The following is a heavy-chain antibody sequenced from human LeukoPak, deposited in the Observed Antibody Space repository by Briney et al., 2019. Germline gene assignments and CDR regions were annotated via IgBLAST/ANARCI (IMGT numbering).Heavy chain of an antibody. J-gene: IGHJ5*02. Sequence: SETLSLTCAVYGGSFSGYYWSWIRQPPGKGLEWIGEINHSGSTNYNPSLKSRVTISVDTSKNQFSLKLSSVTAADTAVYYCARGREYGDIVGVPAAILNWFDPWGQGTLVTVSS. V-gene: IGHV4-34*01. CDR3: ARGREYGDIVGVPAAILNWFDP. CDR2: INHSGST. CDR1: GGSFSGYY. D-gene: IGHD2-2*02.